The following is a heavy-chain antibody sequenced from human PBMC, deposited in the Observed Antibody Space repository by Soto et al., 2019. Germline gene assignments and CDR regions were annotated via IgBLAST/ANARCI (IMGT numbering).Heavy chain of an antibody. Sequence: QVQLVQSGAEVKKPGSSMKLSCKASGDSFNTFAVTWVRQAPGQGLEWMGGIIPNFGTPNYAQKFQGRVTIHANKSRSAPYMGLSSLRSEDTAVYYLATPYDDGSGYYRWYFHYWGQGTLVTVSS. J-gene: IGHJ4*02. CDR2: IIPNFGTP. CDR3: ATPYDDGSGYYRWYFHY. V-gene: IGHV1-69*06. D-gene: IGHD3-22*01. CDR1: GDSFNTFA.